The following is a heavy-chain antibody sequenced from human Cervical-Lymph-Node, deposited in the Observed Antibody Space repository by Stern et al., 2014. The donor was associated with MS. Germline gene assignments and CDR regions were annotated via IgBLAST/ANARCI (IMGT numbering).Heavy chain of an antibody. CDR3: ARGVTYHTEWFHP. D-gene: IGHD2-21*02. CDR2: IETSGNT. CDR1: GDSISNDGYY. V-gene: IGHV4-61*02. J-gene: IGHJ5*02. Sequence: VQLVESGPGLVKPSQTLSLTCSVSGDSISNDGYYWSWIRQPAGKGLEWIGRIETSGNTNYNPYLKSRVTISVDRSKTQFSLGLPSVTAADTAVYYCARGVTYHTEWFHPWGQGTLVAVSS.